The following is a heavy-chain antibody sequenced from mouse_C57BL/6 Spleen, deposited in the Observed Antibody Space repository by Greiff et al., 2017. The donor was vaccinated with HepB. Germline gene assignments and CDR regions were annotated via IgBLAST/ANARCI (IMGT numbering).Heavy chain of an antibody. D-gene: IGHD1-1*01. V-gene: IGHV1-81*01. Sequence: VQLQQSGAELARPGASVKLSCKASGYTFTSYGISWVKQRTGQGLEWIGEIYPRSGNTYYNEKFKGKATLTADKSSSTAYMELRSLTSEDSAVYVCARSGGYYGSTLYFDYWGQGTTLTVSS. CDR1: GYTFTSYG. J-gene: IGHJ2*01. CDR2: IYPRSGNT. CDR3: ARSGGYYGSTLYFDY.